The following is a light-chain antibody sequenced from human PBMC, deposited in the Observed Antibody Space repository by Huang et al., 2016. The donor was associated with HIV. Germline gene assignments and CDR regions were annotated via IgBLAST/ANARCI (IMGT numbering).Light chain of an antibody. Sequence: ENLMTQSPSTLSVSPGESATLPCRASQSVFKTLAWYQQKPGQAPKLLIDGSTTRAAGIPARFSGSGSGTDFTLTISSLQSEDFAVYYCQQYNTSPRTFGQGTKVEV. CDR1: QSVFKT. CDR3: QQYNTSPRT. V-gene: IGKV3-15*01. CDR2: GST. J-gene: IGKJ1*01.